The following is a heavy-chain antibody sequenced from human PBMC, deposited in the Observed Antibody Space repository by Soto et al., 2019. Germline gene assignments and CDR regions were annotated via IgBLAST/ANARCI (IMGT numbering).Heavy chain of an antibody. CDR2: MNPNSGNT. CDR3: AIGGYDKSGIYFDS. D-gene: IGHD3-22*01. Sequence: ASVKVSCKASGYTFTSYDINWVRQATGQGLEWMGWMNPNSGNTGYAQKFRGRVTMTRNTSISTAYMELSSLRSKDTAVYYCAIGGYDKSGIYFDSWGRGTLVTVSS. V-gene: IGHV1-8*01. J-gene: IGHJ4*02. CDR1: GYTFTSYD.